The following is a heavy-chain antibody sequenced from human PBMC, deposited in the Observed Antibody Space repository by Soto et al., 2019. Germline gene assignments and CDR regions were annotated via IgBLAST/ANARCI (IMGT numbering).Heavy chain of an antibody. CDR3: ARDATLRH. CDR1: GDSMDSFY. CDR2: IYYTGST. J-gene: IGHJ4*01. D-gene: IGHD2-15*01. Sequence: LSLTCTVSGDSMDSFYWNWIRQPPGKGLEWIGNIYYTGSTNYNPSLESRVSISIDTSKNQFSLQLTSVTAADTAIYYCARDATLRHWGHGTLVTVSS. V-gene: IGHV4-59*01.